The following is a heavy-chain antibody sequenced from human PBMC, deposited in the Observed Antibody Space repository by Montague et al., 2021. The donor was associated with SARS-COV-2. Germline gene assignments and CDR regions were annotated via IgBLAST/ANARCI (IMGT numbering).Heavy chain of an antibody. Sequence: SETLSLTCTVSGGSISSHFWSWIRQPPATGLEWIGYINYSGGTNYNPSLKRRVTVSVDTTKNQFSLKVNSVIAADTAVYYCARATTVRGALNWFDPWGQGTPVTFSS. CDR3: ARATTVRGALNWFDP. D-gene: IGHD3-10*01. V-gene: IGHV4-59*11. CDR1: GGSISSHF. J-gene: IGHJ5*02. CDR2: INYSGGT.